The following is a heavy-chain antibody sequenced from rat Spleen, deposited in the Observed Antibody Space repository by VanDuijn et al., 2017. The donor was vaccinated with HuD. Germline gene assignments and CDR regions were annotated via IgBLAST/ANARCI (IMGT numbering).Heavy chain of an antibody. CDR3: TLGVR. J-gene: IGHJ2*01. CDR2: ISNDGSNT. CDR1: GFTFSNYY. Sequence: EVQLVESGGGLVQPGRSLKLSCAASGFTFSNYYMAWVRQAPTKGLEWVAYISNDGSNTYYRDSMKGRFTISRDNAKSTLYLQMDSLRSEDTATYYCTLGVRWGQGVMVTVSS. V-gene: IGHV5-27*01. D-gene: IGHD4-3*01.